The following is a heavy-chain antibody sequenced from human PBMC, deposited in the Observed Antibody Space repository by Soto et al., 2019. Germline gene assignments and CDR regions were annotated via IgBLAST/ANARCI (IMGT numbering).Heavy chain of an antibody. Sequence: GESLKISCKGSGYSFDNYWIGWVRQMPGKGLEWMAIIYPGDSDRRYSPSFQGQVTISADQSISTAYLQWSSLKASDTANYYCVRYRSRDYYYGMDVWGQGTTVTVSS. D-gene: IGHD1-26*01. V-gene: IGHV5-51*01. CDR2: IYPGDSDR. CDR3: VRYRSRDYYYGMDV. CDR1: GYSFDNYW. J-gene: IGHJ6*02.